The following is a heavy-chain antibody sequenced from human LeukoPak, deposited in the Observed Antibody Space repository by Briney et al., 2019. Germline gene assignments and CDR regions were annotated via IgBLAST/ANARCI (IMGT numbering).Heavy chain of an antibody. Sequence: SEPLSLTCTVSVDSISRYYWSWMRHAPGKGVEGIGYKYDSGSNNYNASLKSRVTLSVDTSKHQFSLTVSFVTAADTAVYYCARHRFSGYSHGLFDYWGQGTLVTVSS. CDR3: ARHRFSGYSHGLFDY. J-gene: IGHJ4*02. CDR1: VDSISRYY. CDR2: KYDSGSN. V-gene: IGHV4-59*08. D-gene: IGHD5-18*01.